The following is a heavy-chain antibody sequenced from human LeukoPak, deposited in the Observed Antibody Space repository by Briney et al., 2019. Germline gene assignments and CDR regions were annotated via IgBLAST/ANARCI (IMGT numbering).Heavy chain of an antibody. D-gene: IGHD2-21*02. CDR3: AKDYCGGDCYSGWYFDL. CDR1: GFTFDDYA. J-gene: IGHJ2*01. CDR2: ISYNSDTI. Sequence: GGSLRLSCAASGFTFDDYAMHWVGHAPGKGLEWVSGISYNSDTIAYADSVKGRFTISRDNAKNSLYLQMNSLRAEDTALYYCAKDYCGGDCYSGWYFDLWGRGTLVTVSS. V-gene: IGHV3-9*01.